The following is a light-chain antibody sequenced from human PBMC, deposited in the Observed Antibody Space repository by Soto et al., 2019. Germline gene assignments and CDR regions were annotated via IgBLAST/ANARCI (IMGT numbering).Light chain of an antibody. CDR1: QTISIW. J-gene: IGKJ1*01. CDR3: QQYNSYRT. Sequence: EIRMTQSPSSLCACVGDRVTIXCRARQTISIWLVWYQQSPGKARKLLIYDASILESGVTSRFSGSGCGKEFTITISRLQPDDFATYQCQQYNSYRTFGQGTKVDIK. V-gene: IGKV1-5*01. CDR2: DAS.